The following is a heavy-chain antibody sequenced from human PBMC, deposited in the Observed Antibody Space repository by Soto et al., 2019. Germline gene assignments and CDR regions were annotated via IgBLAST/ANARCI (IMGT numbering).Heavy chain of an antibody. CDR1: GFTFSSFD. CDR3: ARAKPSGSYDY. CDR2: IGTASDT. Sequence: EVQLVESGGGLVQPGGSLRLSCAASGFTFSSFDMHWVRQVTGEGLVWVSAIGTASDTYYADSVKGRFTISRDNAKNSLYLEMNSLRAGDTAVYYCARAKPSGSYDYWGQGTLVTVSS. V-gene: IGHV3-13*04. D-gene: IGHD3-10*01. J-gene: IGHJ4*02.